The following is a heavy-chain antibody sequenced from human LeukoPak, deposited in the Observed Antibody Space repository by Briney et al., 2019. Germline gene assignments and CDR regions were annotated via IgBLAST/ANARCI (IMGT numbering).Heavy chain of an antibody. J-gene: IGHJ4*02. CDR1: GFTFSSYG. CDR3: ARGGYSYGYGLGLLDY. CDR2: IRYDGSNK. Sequence: GGSLRLSCAASGFTFSSYGMHWVRQAPGKGLEWVAFIRYDGSNKYYADSVKGRFTISRDSSKNTLYLQMNSLRADDTAVYYCARGGYSYGYGLGLLDYWGQGSLVTVSS. D-gene: IGHD5-18*01. V-gene: IGHV3-30*02.